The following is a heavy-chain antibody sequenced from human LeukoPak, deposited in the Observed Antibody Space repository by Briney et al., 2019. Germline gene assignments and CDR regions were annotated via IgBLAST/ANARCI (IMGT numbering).Heavy chain of an antibody. D-gene: IGHD1-20*01. CDR1: GGTFSSYA. CDR2: IIPIFGTA. Sequence: GASVKVSCKASGGTFSSYAISWVRQAPGQGLEWMGGIIPIFGTANYAQKFQGRVTITADESTSTAYMELSSLRSEDTAVYYCARDPTPDNWNDEGVGWFDPWGQGTLVTVSS. V-gene: IGHV1-69*13. J-gene: IGHJ5*02. CDR3: ARDPTPDNWNDEGVGWFDP.